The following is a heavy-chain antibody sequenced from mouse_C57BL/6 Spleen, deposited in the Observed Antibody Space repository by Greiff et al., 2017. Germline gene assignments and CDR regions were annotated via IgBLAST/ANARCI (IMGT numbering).Heavy chain of an antibody. Sequence: VQLKESGAELVRPGASVKLSCTASGFNIKDDYMHWVKQRPEQGLEWIGWIDPVNGDTEYASKFQGKATITADTSSNTAYLQLSSLTSEDTAVYDCATGGRRAWFAYWGQGTLVTVSA. CDR3: ATGGRRAWFAY. J-gene: IGHJ3*01. CDR2: IDPVNGDT. V-gene: IGHV14-4*01. CDR1: GFNIKDDY. D-gene: IGHD3-3*01.